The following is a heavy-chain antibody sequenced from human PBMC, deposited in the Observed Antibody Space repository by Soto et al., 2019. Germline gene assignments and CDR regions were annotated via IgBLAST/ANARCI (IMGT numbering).Heavy chain of an antibody. D-gene: IGHD3-16*01. J-gene: IGHJ3*02. CDR1: AGSISSYY. Sequence: QVQLQESGPGLVKPSETLSLTCCDYAGSISSYYWCWMRQPPRKRLQRIGYISYSGSTNYNPSLKRPATISVATPKNPFRLKPSSVSAADTAVYYCARVGGGAFDICGQATILTVPS. CDR2: ISYSGST. V-gene: IGHV4-59*01. CDR3: ARVGGGAFDI.